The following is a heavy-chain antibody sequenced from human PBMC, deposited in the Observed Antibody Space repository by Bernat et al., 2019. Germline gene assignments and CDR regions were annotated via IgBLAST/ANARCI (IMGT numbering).Heavy chain of an antibody. J-gene: IGHJ6*02. CDR1: GGSFSGYY. CDR3: AREKGRVMDV. CDR2: INLSGST. V-gene: IGHV4-34*01. Sequence: QVQLQQWGAGLLKPSETLSLTCAVYGGSFSGYYWSWIRQPPGKGLEWIGEINLSGSTNYNPSLKSRVTISVDTSKNQFSLKLSSVTAADTAVYYCAREKGRVMDVWGQGTTVTVSS.